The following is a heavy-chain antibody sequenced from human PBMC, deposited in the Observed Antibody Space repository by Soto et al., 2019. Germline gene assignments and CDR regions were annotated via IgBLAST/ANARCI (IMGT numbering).Heavy chain of an antibody. V-gene: IGHV1-8*01. CDR2: MNPNSGNT. CDR3: ARLPPGIAVADMGN. D-gene: IGHD6-19*01. J-gene: IGHJ4*02. CDR1: GYTFTSYD. Sequence: QVQLVQSGAEVKKPGASVKVSCKASGYTFTSYDINWVRQANGHGLEWMGWMNPNSGNTGYAQKLQGRVTLTTNTSISTAYMELSSLRSEGTAVYYCARLPPGIAVADMGNWGQGTLVTVSS.